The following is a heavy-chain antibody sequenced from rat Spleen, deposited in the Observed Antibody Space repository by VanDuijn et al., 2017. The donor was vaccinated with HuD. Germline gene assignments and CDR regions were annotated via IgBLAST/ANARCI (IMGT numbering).Heavy chain of an antibody. CDR2: IWTGGNT. Sequence: QVQLKESGPGLVQPSQTLSLTCTVSGFALTSYGVSWVRQPPGKGLEWMGVIWTGGNTANNPPLKSRLTISRDTSKSQVFLKMTSLQTDDTAIYFCTTDIYYWGQGIMVTVSS. V-gene: IGHV2-15*01. CDR3: TTDIYY. CDR1: GFALTSYG. D-gene: IGHD4-6*01. J-gene: IGHJ2*01.